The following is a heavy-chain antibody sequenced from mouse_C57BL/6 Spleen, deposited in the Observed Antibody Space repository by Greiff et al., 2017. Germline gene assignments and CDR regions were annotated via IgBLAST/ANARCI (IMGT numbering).Heavy chain of an antibody. CDR1: GYTFTDYE. Sequence: QVQLQQSGAELVRPGASVTLSCKASGYTFTDYEMHWVKQTPVHGLEWIGAIDPETGGTAYNQKFKGKAILTADKSSSTAYMELRSLTSEDSAVYYCTRRGYYAGDYAMDYWGQGTSVTVSS. V-gene: IGHV1-15*01. D-gene: IGHD2-3*01. CDR2: IDPETGGT. CDR3: TRRGYYAGDYAMDY. J-gene: IGHJ4*01.